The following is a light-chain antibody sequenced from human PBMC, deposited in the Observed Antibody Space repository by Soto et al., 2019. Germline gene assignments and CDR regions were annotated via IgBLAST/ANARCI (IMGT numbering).Light chain of an antibody. V-gene: IGKV1-5*01. CDR1: QSINNW. J-gene: IGKJ5*01. Sequence: DIRMTQSPSTLSASVGDRVTITCRASQSINNWLAWYQQKPGKAPNLLIYDASSLESGVPSRFSGSASGTEFTLPISSLQPDDFSTYYCQHYETYPITFGRGTRLEI. CDR3: QHYETYPIT. CDR2: DAS.